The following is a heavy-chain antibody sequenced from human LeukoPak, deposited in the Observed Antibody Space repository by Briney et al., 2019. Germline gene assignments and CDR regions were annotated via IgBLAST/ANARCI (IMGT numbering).Heavy chain of an antibody. CDR1: GFTFSSYA. CDR3: VTGDYNFIRFDY. D-gene: IGHD5-24*01. Sequence: GSLRLSCAASGFTFSSYAMHWVRQAPGKGLEWVAVISYDGSNKYYADSVKGRFTISRDNSKNTLYLQMNSLRAEDTAVYYCVTGDYNFIRFDYWGEGTLVTVSS. V-gene: IGHV3-30*04. CDR2: ISYDGSNK. J-gene: IGHJ4*02.